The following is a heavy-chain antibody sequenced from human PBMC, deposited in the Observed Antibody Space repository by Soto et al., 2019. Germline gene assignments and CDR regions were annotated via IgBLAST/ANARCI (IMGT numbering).Heavy chain of an antibody. Sequence: QVQLVQSGAEVKKPGASVKVSCKVSGYTLTELSMHWVRQAPGKGLEWMGGFDPEDGETIYAQKFQGRVTMTEVTSTDTAYMELSSLRSEDTAVYYCATHAERDVWFRSYYFDYWGQGTLVTVSS. D-gene: IGHD3-3*01. CDR3: ATHAERDVWFRSYYFDY. CDR1: GYTLTELS. CDR2: FDPEDGET. V-gene: IGHV1-24*01. J-gene: IGHJ4*02.